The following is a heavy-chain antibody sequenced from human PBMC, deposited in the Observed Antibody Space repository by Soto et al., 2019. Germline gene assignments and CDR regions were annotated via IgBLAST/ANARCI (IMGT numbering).Heavy chain of an antibody. CDR3: IKVLTRGVGVPRFYFDS. CDR1: GFTFSNDW. J-gene: IGHJ4*02. Sequence: HPGGSLRLSCAASGFTFSNDWMHWVRQAPGKGLEWVSRINADGGSTHYAGSVRGRFTISRDNAKNTLFLQLNSLRVEDTAIYYCIKVLTRGVGVPRFYFDSWGQGHLVTVSS. CDR2: INADGGST. D-gene: IGHD3-9*01. V-gene: IGHV3-74*01.